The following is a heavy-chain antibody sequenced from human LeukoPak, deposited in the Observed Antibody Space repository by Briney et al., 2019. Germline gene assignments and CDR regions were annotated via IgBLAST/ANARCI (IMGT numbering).Heavy chain of an antibody. Sequence: SETLSLTCDVSGGSISSGHYSWSWIRQPLGKGLEWIGYIYHTGSTYYNPSLKSRVTISVDTSKNQFSLKLSSVTAADTAVYYCAATYCSSTSCYSDRFDYWGQGTLVTVSS. V-gene: IGHV4-30-2*05. CDR2: IYHTGST. J-gene: IGHJ4*02. CDR3: AATYCSSTSCYSDRFDY. CDR1: GGSISSGHYS. D-gene: IGHD2-2*02.